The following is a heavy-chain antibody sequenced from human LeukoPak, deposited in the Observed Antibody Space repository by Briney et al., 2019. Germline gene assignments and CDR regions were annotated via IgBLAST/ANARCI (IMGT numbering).Heavy chain of an antibody. J-gene: IGHJ3*02. D-gene: IGHD3-22*01. Sequence: PSETLSLTCAVYGGSFSGYYWSWIRQPPGKGLEGIGEINHSGSTNYNPSLKSRVTISVDTSKNQFSLKLSSVTAADTAVYYCASEGPYYYDSSGYLGIWGQGTMVTVSS. CDR3: ASEGPYYYDSSGYLGI. CDR1: GGSFSGYY. V-gene: IGHV4-34*01. CDR2: INHSGST.